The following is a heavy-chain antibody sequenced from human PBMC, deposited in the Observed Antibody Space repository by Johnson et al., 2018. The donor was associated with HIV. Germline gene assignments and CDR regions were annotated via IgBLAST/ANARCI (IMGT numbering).Heavy chain of an antibody. CDR3: ARPPPFMGNYGSGSWWAVES. D-gene: IGHD3-10*01. Sequence: VQLVESGGGLVQPGGSLRLSCAASGFTVSSNYMSWVRQAPGKGLEWVSGISWNSGNIGYADSVKGRFTISRDNSKNTLYLQMNSLRAEDTAVYYCARPPPFMGNYGSGSWWAVESWGQGTMVTGSS. CDR1: GFTVSSNY. CDR2: SWNSGNI. J-gene: IGHJ3*02. V-gene: IGHV3-66*04.